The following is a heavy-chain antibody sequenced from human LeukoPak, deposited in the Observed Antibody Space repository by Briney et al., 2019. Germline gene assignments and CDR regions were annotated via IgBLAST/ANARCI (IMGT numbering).Heavy chain of an antibody. J-gene: IGHJ4*02. CDR2: IYPGDSDT. V-gene: IGHV5-51*01. Sequence: KHGESLRISCKGSGYSFPSYWIAWVRQRPGKGLEWMGIIYPGDSDTTYSPSFQGQVTISADKSSNTAYLQWSSLEASDTATYYCARRHYGGSSSMGYYFDSWGQGTLVTVSS. D-gene: IGHD4-23*01. CDR3: ARRHYGGSSSMGYYFDS. CDR1: GYSFPSYW.